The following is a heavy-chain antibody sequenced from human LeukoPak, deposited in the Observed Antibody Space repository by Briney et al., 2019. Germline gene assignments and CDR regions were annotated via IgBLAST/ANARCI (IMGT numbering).Heavy chain of an antibody. V-gene: IGHV1-46*01. Sequence: GASVKVSCKASGYTFTSYYMHWVRQAPGQGLEWMGIINPSGGSTSYAQKFQGRVTMTRDMSTSTVYMELSSLRSEDTAVYYCAREIGDFWSGPRDYYMDVWGKGTTVTVSS. CDR2: INPSGGST. J-gene: IGHJ6*03. CDR3: AREIGDFWSGPRDYYMDV. CDR1: GYTFTSYY. D-gene: IGHD3-3*01.